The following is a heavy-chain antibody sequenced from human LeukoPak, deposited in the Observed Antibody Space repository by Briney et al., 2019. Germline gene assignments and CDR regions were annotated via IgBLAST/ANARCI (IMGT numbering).Heavy chain of an antibody. J-gene: IGHJ5*02. Sequence: ASVKVSCKASGYTFTGYYMHWVRQAPGQGLEWMGWINPNSGGTNYAQKFQGGVTMTRDTSISTAYMELSRLRSDDTAVYYCARQGRRIAAAGTSESWFDPWGQGTLVTVSS. D-gene: IGHD6-13*01. V-gene: IGHV1-2*02. CDR2: INPNSGGT. CDR3: ARQGRRIAAAGTSESWFDP. CDR1: GYTFTGYY.